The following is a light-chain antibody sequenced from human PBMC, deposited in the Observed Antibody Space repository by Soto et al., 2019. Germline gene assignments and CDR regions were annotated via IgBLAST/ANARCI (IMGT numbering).Light chain of an antibody. Sequence: DIQMTQSPSSLSAFVGDRVTITCRASQNISTYVNWYRHKPGKVPELLMYAASSLHSGVPARFSGSRSGTNFSLTISSLQPEDFATYYCLQSYDTPLTFGGGTKV. V-gene: IGKV1-39*01. CDR1: QNISTY. CDR2: AAS. CDR3: LQSYDTPLT. J-gene: IGKJ4*01.